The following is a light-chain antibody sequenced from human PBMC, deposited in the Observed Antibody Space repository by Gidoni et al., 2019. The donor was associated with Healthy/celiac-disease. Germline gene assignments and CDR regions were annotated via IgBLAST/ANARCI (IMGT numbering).Light chain of an antibody. CDR1: QSISSY. J-gene: IGKJ2*01. CDR3: QQSYSTPYT. Sequence: DIQMSQSPSSLSASVGDRVTITCRESQSISSYLNWYQQKPGKAPKLLIYAASSLQSGVPARFSGSESGTDFTLTISSLQPEDFAIYYCQQSYSTPYTFGHGTKLEIK. CDR2: AAS. V-gene: IGKV1-39*01.